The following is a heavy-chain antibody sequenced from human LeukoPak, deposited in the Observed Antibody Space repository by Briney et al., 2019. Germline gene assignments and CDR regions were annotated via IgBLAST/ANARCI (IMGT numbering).Heavy chain of an antibody. Sequence: SQTLSLTCTVSGGSISSGDYYWSWIRQPPGKGLEWIGEINLSGSTNYNPSLKSRVTMSVDTSKNHFSLKWSSVTAADTAVYYCVNVRQGNRFAYWGQGTLVTVSS. CDR1: GGSISSGDYY. CDR3: VNVRQGNRFAY. V-gene: IGHV4-30-4*08. CDR2: INLSGST. J-gene: IGHJ4*02. D-gene: IGHD1/OR15-1a*01.